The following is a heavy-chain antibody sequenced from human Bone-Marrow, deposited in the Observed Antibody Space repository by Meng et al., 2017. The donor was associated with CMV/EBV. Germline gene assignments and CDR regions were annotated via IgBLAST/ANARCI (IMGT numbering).Heavy chain of an antibody. V-gene: IGHV4-39*07. CDR2: IYYSGST. CDR1: GGSISSSSYY. D-gene: IGHD2-2*01. J-gene: IGHJ4*02. CDR3: ARVLFDIVVVPAPIDY. Sequence: SETLSLTCTGSGGSISSSSYYWGWIRQPPGKGLEWIGSIYYSGSTYYNPSLKSRVTISVDTSKNQFSLKLSSVTAADTAVYYCARVLFDIVVVPAPIDYWGQGTLVTGSS.